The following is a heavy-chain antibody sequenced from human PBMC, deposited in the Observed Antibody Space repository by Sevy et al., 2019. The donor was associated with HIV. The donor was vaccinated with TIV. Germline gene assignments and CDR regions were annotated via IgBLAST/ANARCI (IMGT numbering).Heavy chain of an antibody. J-gene: IGHJ4*02. V-gene: IGHV3-30*04. D-gene: IGHD6-13*01. Sequence: GGSLRLSCAASGFIFSDYTLHWVRQAPVTGLEWVAVISYDGSFTYYADSVEGRFTISRDNSKNTLFLQMNSLRHEDTAVYYCARSQSSSWHYFDYWGQGTLVTVSS. CDR1: GFIFSDYT. CDR3: ARSQSSSWHYFDY. CDR2: ISYDGSFT.